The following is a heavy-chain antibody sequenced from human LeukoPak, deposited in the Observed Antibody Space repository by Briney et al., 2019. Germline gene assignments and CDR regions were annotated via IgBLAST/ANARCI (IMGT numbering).Heavy chain of an antibody. J-gene: IGHJ5*02. CDR1: GFTFSSYA. V-gene: IGHV3-23*01. CDR2: INGSGGST. CDR3: ARGQEWELHLLGENWFDP. D-gene: IGHD1-26*01. Sequence: GGSLRLSCAASGFTFSSYAMSWVRQAPGKGLEWVSDINGSGGSTYYADSVKGRFTISRDNSKDTLYLQMNSLRAEDTAVYYCARGQEWELHLLGENWFDPWGQGTLVTVSS.